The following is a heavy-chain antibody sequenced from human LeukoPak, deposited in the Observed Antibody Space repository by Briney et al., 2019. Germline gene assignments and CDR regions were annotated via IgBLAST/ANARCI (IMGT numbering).Heavy chain of an antibody. CDR3: ARVDQELARGVYYYYYMDV. CDR2: ISSSSSYI. D-gene: IGHD1-7*01. Sequence: AGGSLRLSCAASGFTFSSYSMNWVRQAPGKGLEWVSSISSSSSYIYYADSVKGRFTISRDNAKNSLYLQMNSLRAEDTAVYYCARVDQELARGVYYYYYMDVWGKGTTVTVSS. CDR1: GFTFSSYS. J-gene: IGHJ6*03. V-gene: IGHV3-21*01.